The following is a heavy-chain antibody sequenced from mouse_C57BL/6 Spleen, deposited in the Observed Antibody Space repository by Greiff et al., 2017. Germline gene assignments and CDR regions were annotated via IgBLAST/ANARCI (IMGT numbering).Heavy chain of an antibody. V-gene: IGHV1-15*01. Sequence: VQLQQSGAELVRPGASVTLSCKASGYTFTDYEMHWVKQTPVHGLEWIGAIDPETGGTAYNQKFKGKAILTADKSSSTAYRGLRSLASEDSAVYNFTRRGGDDWGQGTTLTVSS. J-gene: IGHJ2*01. CDR3: TRRGGDD. CDR2: IDPETGGT. CDR1: GYTFTDYE.